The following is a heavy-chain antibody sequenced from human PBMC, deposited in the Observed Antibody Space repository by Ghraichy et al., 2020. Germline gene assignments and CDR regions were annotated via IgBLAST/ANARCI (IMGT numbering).Heavy chain of an antibody. Sequence: ESLNISCVGSGFTFSSYSLNWVRQSPGKGLEWVSYITSSSRTKSYADSVRGRFTISRDNAQNSLYLQINSLRDEDTAVYYCARGSKVVRFFYYDGMDVWGQGTTVTVSS. CDR1: GFTFSSYS. D-gene: IGHD4-23*01. J-gene: IGHJ6*02. CDR2: ITSSSRTK. V-gene: IGHV3-48*02. CDR3: ARGSKVVRFFYYDGMDV.